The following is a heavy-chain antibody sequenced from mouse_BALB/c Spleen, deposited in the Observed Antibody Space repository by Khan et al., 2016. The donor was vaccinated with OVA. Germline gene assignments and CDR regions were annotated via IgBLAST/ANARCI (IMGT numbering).Heavy chain of an antibody. CDR2: ISYIDST. J-gene: IGHJ2*01. D-gene: IGHD3-3*01. Sequence: EVQLQEPGPGLVKPSQSLSLTCTVTGYSITSGYGWNWIRQFPGNKLEWIVYISYIDSTNYNPSPKRRISITRDTSKNQFFMQLNSVTTEDTATYYCARTARMKYWGQGTTVTVSS. CDR1: GYSITSGYG. CDR3: ARTARMKY. V-gene: IGHV3-2*02.